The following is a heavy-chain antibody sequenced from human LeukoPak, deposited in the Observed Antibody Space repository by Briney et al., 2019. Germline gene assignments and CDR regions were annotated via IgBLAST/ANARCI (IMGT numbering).Heavy chain of an antibody. CDR2: INHSGST. CDR1: GGSFSGYY. CDR3: ARARRGYSYGYERLNWFDP. J-gene: IGHJ5*02. Sequence: SETLSLTCAVYGGSFSGYYWSWIRQPPGKGLEWIGEINHSGSTNYNPSLKSRVTTSVDTSKNQFSLKLSSVTAADTAVYYCARARRGYSYGYERLNWFDPWGQGTLVTVSS. V-gene: IGHV4-34*01. D-gene: IGHD5-18*01.